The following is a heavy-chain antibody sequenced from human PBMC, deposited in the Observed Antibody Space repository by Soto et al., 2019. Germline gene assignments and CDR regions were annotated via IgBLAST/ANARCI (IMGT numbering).Heavy chain of an antibody. D-gene: IGHD3-16*01. Sequence: ASVKVSCKASGYTFTSYGISWVRQAPGQGLEWMGWISAYNGNTNYAQKLQGRVTMTTDTSTSTAYMELRSLRSDDTAVYYRAREGGTFGGVKNWYFDLWGRGTLVTVSS. V-gene: IGHV1-18*01. CDR1: GYTFTSYG. J-gene: IGHJ2*01. CDR2: ISAYNGNT. CDR3: AREGGTFGGVKNWYFDL.